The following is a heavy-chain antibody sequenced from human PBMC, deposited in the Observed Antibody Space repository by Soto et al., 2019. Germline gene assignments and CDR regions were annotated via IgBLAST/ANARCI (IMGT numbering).Heavy chain of an antibody. V-gene: IGHV4-39*01. Sequence: QPQLTESGPGLVKPSETLSLTCTVSGVSIYNSINYWGWVRQPPGRGLEWLGNIFHTGSTFSNSSLKSRLTISVDTSKNQFSLKLTSVTAADTAFYFCTRGTPGIALEWGQGTLVTVSS. CDR3: TRGTPGIALE. J-gene: IGHJ4*02. CDR2: IFHTGST. CDR1: GVSIYNSINY. D-gene: IGHD6-19*01.